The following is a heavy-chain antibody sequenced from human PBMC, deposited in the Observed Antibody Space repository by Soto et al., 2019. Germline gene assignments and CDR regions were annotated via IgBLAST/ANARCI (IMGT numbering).Heavy chain of an antibody. V-gene: IGHV4-38-2*01. CDR3: ARLPYSYSGYDETYFDY. CDR1: GYSITSGYY. Sequence: PSETLSLTCAVSGYSITSGYYWGWIRQPPGKGLEWIGSIYHSGSTYYNPSIKSRVTISVDTPQKLFSLKLSSVTAADTAVYYCARLPYSYSGYDETYFDYWGQGTLVTVSS. D-gene: IGHD5-12*01. CDR2: IYHSGST. J-gene: IGHJ4*02.